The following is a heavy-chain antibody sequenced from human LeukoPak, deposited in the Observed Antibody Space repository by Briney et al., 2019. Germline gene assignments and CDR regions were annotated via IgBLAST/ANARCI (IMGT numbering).Heavy chain of an antibody. J-gene: IGHJ3*01. CDR3: ARDRGGSYYNAFDF. Sequence: PGGSLRLSCEASGFTFSIYSMNWVRQAPGKGLEWVSFISSSSSIIYYADSVRGRFTISRDNAKNSLYLQMNSLRDEDTAVYYCARDRGGSYYNAFDFWGQGTLVTVSS. D-gene: IGHD1-26*01. CDR1: GFTFSIYS. CDR2: ISSSSSII. V-gene: IGHV3-48*02.